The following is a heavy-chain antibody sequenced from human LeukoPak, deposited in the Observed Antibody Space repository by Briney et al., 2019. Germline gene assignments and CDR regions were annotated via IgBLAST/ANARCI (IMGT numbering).Heavy chain of an antibody. CDR1: GFTFSNYA. CDR3: TTYSRSLDY. J-gene: IGHJ4*02. Sequence: GGSLRLSCAASGFTFSNYAMSWVRQAPGEGLEWVSTITGGGSTYYADSVKGRLTISRDDFKNTLYLQMSSLRDEDTAVYYCTTYSRSLDYWGQGTLVTVSS. CDR2: ITGGGST. V-gene: IGHV3-23*01. D-gene: IGHD1-26*01.